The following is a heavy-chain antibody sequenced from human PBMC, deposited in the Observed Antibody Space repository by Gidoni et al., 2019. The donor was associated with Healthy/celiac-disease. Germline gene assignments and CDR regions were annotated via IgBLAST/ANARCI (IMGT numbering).Heavy chain of an antibody. CDR3: ARVRYTYYYDSSGLFAFDI. CDR2: ISSSSSYI. CDR1: GFTFSSYS. Sequence: EVQLVESGGGLVKPGGSLRLSCAASGFTFSSYSMNWVRQAPGKGLDWVSSISSSSSYIYYADSVKGRFTISRDNAKNSLYLQMNSLRAEDTAVYYCARVRYTYYYDSSGLFAFDIWGQGTMVTVSS. D-gene: IGHD3-22*01. V-gene: IGHV3-21*01. J-gene: IGHJ3*02.